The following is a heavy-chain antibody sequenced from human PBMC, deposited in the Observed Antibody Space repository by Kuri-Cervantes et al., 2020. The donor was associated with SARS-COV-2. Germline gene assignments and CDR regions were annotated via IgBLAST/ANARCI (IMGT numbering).Heavy chain of an antibody. J-gene: IGHJ4*02. CDR1: GFTFSSYV. V-gene: IGHV3-23*03. CDR2: IYSGGSST. Sequence: GGSLRLSCAASGFTFSSYVMSWVRQSPGKGLEWVSVIYSGGSSTYYADSVKGRFTIPRDNSKNTLYLQMDSLRAEDTDFYYRAQHLPIVATTNYFDYWGQGTLVTVSS. CDR3: AQHLPIVATTNYFDY. D-gene: IGHD5-12*01.